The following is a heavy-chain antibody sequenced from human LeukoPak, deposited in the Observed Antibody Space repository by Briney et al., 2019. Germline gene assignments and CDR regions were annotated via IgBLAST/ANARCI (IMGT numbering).Heavy chain of an antibody. D-gene: IGHD3-9*01. CDR1: GGSIGSGSYY. J-gene: IGHJ6*03. Sequence: SETLSLTCTVSGGSIGSGSYYWSWIRQPAGKGLEWIGRIYTSGSTNYNPSLKSRVTISVDTSKNQFSLKLSSVTAADTAVYYCARVSRDYDILPGYYYYMDVWGKGTTVTVSS. CDR3: ARVSRDYDILPGYYYYMDV. CDR2: IYTSGST. V-gene: IGHV4-61*02.